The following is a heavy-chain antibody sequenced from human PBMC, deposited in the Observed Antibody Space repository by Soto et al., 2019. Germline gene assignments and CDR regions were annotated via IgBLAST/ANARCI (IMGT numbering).Heavy chain of an antibody. CDR1: GGTFSSYA. Sequence: ASVKVSCKASGGTFSSYAISWVRQAPGQGLEWMGGIIPIFGTANYAQKFQGRVTITADESTSTAYMELSSLRSEDTAVYYCARSRPGAGYCSSTGCYAGAFDIWGQGTMVTVSS. D-gene: IGHD2-2*01. V-gene: IGHV1-69*13. J-gene: IGHJ3*02. CDR3: ARSRPGAGYCSSTGCYAGAFDI. CDR2: IIPIFGTA.